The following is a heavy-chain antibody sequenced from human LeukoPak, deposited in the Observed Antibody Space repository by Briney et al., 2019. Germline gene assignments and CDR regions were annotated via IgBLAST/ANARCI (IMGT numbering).Heavy chain of an antibody. V-gene: IGHV3-23*01. CDR2: ISGSGGST. CDR3: AKESGGYCSSTSCQPFYYFDY. Sequence: GGSLRLSCAASGFTFSSYAMSWVRQAPGKGLEWVSAISGSGGSTYYADSVKGRFTISRDNSKNTLYLQMSSLRAEDTAVYYCAKESGGYCSSTSCQPFYYFDYWGQGTLVTVSS. D-gene: IGHD2-2*03. J-gene: IGHJ4*02. CDR1: GFTFSSYA.